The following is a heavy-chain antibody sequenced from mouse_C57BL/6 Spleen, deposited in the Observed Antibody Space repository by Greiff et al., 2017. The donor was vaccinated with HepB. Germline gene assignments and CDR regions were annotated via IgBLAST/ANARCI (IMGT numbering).Heavy chain of an antibody. CDR3: ARSDYGYFDV. V-gene: IGHV1-61*01. D-gene: IGHD1-1*02. CDR1: GYTFTSYW. J-gene: IGHJ1*03. CDR2: IYPSDSET. Sequence: QVQLQQPGAELVRPGSSVKLSCKASGYTFTSYWMDWVKQRPGQGLEWIGNIYPSDSETHYNQKFKDKATLTVDKYSSTAYMQLSSLTSEDSAVYYCARSDYGYFDVWGTGTTVTVSS.